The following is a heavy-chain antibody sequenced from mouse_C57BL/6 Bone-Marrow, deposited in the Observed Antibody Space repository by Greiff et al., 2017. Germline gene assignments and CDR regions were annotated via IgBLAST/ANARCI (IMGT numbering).Heavy chain of an antibody. Sequence: QVQLQQPGAELVRPGTSVKLSCKASGYTFTSYWMHWVKQRPGQGLEWIGVIDPSDSYTNYNQKFKGKATLTVDTSSSTAYMQLSSLTSEDSAVYYCTRIADGGQGKRVTVTA. V-gene: IGHV1-59*01. CDR2: IDPSDSYT. J-gene: IGHJ3*01. CDR3: TRIAD. CDR1: GYTFTSYW.